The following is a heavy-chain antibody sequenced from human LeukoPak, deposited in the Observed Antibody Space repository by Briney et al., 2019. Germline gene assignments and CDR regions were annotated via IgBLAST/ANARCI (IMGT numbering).Heavy chain of an antibody. CDR1: GFTFSSFT. D-gene: IGHD6-25*01. CDR3: ARAPPATAPDH. V-gene: IGHV3-30*03. J-gene: IGHJ4*02. CDR2: ILYDGGKE. Sequence: GGSLRLSCAASGFTFSSFTLRWVRQAPGKGLEWVALILYDGGKEFYADSVKGRFTISRDNSKSTLYLQMNSLRAEDTAVYYCARAPPATAPDHWGQGTLVTVSS.